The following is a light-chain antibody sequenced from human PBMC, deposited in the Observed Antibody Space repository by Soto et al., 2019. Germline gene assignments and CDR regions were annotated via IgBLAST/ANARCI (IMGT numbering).Light chain of an antibody. V-gene: IGLV2-8*01. CDR3: NSYADSNNFV. J-gene: IGLJ1*01. CDR2: EVS. CDR1: SSDVGGYNY. Sequence: QPVLTQPPSASGSLGQSVTISCTGTSSDVGGYNYVSWYQQHPGKAPKLMIYEVSKRPSGVPDRFSGSKSGNTASLTVSGLQAEDEADYYCNSYADSNNFVFGSGTKLTVL.